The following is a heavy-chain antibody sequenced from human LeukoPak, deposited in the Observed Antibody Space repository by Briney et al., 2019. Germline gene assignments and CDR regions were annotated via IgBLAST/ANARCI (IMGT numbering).Heavy chain of an antibody. CDR3: ARAGYSGHSSLYDY. CDR2: INPGDGSR. V-gene: IGHV1-46*01. D-gene: IGHD5-12*01. J-gene: IGHJ4*02. CDR1: GYTFTNYY. Sequence: GASVKVSCKASGYTFTNYYVNWVRQAPGQGLEWMGIINPGDGSRTYAQKFQGRVSMTRDTSTSTVYLELSSLRSEDTAMFYCARAGYSGHSSLYDYWGRGTQVTVSS.